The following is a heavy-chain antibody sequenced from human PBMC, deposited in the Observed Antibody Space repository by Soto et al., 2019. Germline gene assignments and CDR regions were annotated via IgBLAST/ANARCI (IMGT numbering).Heavy chain of an antibody. J-gene: IGHJ2*01. D-gene: IGHD2-21*01. CDR3: ARVGPPSPSVIWFFYL. CDR1: GGSFRTYA. CDR2: IIPMLAAP. V-gene: IGHV1-69*01. Sequence: QGQLVQSGAEVKKPGSSVKVSCKASGGSFRTYAINWVRQAPGQGLEWMGGIIPMLAAPTYAQKFQGTLTITAEVSTTTDYMELSSLTSEDTAVYYCARVGPPSPSVIWFFYLSGRGTLVTVSS.